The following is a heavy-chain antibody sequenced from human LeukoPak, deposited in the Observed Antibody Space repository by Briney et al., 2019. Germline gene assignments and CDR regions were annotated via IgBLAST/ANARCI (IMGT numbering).Heavy chain of an antibody. CDR1: GFTFRNYV. V-gene: IGHV3-23*01. CDR3: AKEGSSGFYYFDF. J-gene: IGHJ4*02. CDR2: ISGSGGGT. D-gene: IGHD3-22*01. Sequence: GGSLRLSCEASGFTFRNYVISWVRQAPGKGLEWGAVISGSGGGTYEDSVKGRFTISRDNSKNTLYLQMNSVSPEDTAIYYCAKEGSSGFYYFDFWGLGTLVTVSS.